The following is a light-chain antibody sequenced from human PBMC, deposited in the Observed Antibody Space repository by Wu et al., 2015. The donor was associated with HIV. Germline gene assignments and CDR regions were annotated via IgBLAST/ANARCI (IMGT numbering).Light chain of an antibody. Sequence: EIVLTQSPATLSLSPGERATLSCRASQSVSSYLAWYQQKPGQAPRLLIYDASNRATGISARFSGSGSGTDFTLTISRLEPEDFAVYYCQQYDNSRVTFGQGTKVEIK. CDR2: DAS. V-gene: IGKV3-11*01. CDR1: QSVSSY. J-gene: IGKJ1*01. CDR3: QQYDNSRVT.